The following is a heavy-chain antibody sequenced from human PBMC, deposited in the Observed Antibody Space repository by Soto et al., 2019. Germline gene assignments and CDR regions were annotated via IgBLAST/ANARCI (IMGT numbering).Heavy chain of an antibody. J-gene: IGHJ5*02. CDR2: ISSSSSYI. CDR3: ARDPIYGSANWFDP. V-gene: IGHV3-21*01. Sequence: GGSLRLSCAASGFTFSSYSMNWVRQAPGKGLEWVSSISSSSSYIYYADSVKGRFTTSRDNAKNSLYLQMNSLRAEDTAVYYCARDPIYGSANWFDPWGQGTLVTVSS. CDR1: GFTFSSYS. D-gene: IGHD3-10*01.